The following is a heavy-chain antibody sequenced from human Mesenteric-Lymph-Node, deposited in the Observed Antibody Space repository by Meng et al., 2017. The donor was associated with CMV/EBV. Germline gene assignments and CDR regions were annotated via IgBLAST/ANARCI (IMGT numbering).Heavy chain of an antibody. J-gene: IGHJ5*02. Sequence: SETLSLTCTVSGGSISSYYWSWIRQPPGKGLEWIGYIYYSGSTNYNPSLKSRVTISVDTSKNQFSLKLSSVTAADTAVYYCARDLGLGFWSGFDPWGQGTLVTVSS. CDR3: ARDLGLGFWSGFDP. V-gene: IGHV4-59*01. CDR1: GGSISSYY. CDR2: IYYSGST. D-gene: IGHD3-3*01.